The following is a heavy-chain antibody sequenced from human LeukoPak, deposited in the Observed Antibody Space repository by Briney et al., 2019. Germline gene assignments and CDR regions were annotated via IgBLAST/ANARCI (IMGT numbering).Heavy chain of an antibody. V-gene: IGHV3-49*04. CDR1: GFTFGDYA. J-gene: IGHJ4*02. D-gene: IGHD3-10*01. Sequence: GGSLRLSCTASGFTFGDYAMSWVRQAPGRGLEWVGFIRSKAYGGTTEYAASVKGRFTISRDDSKSIAYLQMNSLKTEDTAVYYCTILRITIIRGVIPPGFDYWGQGTLVTVSS. CDR3: TILRITIIRGVIPPGFDY. CDR2: IRSKAYGGTT.